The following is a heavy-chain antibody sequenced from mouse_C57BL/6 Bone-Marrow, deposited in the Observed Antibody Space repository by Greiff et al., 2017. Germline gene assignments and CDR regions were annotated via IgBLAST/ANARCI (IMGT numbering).Heavy chain of an antibody. Sequence: VKLMESGPELVKPGASVKISCKASGYAFSSSWMNWVKQRPGKGLEWIGRIYPGDGDTNYNGKFKGKATLTADKSSSTAYMQLSSLTSEDSAVYFCARELLGGAMDYWGQGTSVTVSS. V-gene: IGHV1-82*01. CDR2: IYPGDGDT. CDR3: ARELLGGAMDY. CDR1: GYAFSSSW. J-gene: IGHJ4*01. D-gene: IGHD1-1*01.